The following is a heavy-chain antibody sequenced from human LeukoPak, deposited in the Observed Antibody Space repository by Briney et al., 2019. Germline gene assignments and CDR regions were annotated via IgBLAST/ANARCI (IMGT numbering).Heavy chain of an antibody. J-gene: IGHJ4*02. Sequence: GGSLRLSCAASGFTFSTYAMSWVRQAPGKGLEWVSAISGSGGSTYYADSVKGRFTISRDNSKNTLYLQMNSLRAEDTAVYYCAKVKAFGGVIVAYPDYWGQGTLVTVSS. V-gene: IGHV3-23*01. CDR1: GFTFSTYA. CDR3: AKVKAFGGVIVAYPDY. CDR2: ISGSGGST. D-gene: IGHD3-16*02.